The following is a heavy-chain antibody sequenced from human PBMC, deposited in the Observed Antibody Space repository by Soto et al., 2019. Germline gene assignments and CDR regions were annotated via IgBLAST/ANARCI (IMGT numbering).Heavy chain of an antibody. D-gene: IGHD3-16*01. CDR1: GYTFTGHY. Sequence: QAQLVQSGAEVKKPGASVKVSCQASGYTFTGHYIHWVRQAPGQGLQWMGWINPKSGGTHYAQKFKDWVPLTRETSIKRASMKLTTVSAGDTAFYYCAKRGGGSGDFWYVDLWGRGTLVSVSS. CDR3: AKRGGGSGDFWYVDL. J-gene: IGHJ2*01. V-gene: IGHV1-2*04. CDR2: INPKSGGT.